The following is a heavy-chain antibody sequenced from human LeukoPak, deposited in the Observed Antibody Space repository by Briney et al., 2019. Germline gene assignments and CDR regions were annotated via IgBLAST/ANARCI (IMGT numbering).Heavy chain of an antibody. V-gene: IGHV4-4*07. CDR3: ARGDYYDGGGRNRFDP. J-gene: IGHJ5*02. Sequence: SETLSLTCTVSDGSMSSYDWSSIPQPAGKGLEWIGRIHTIWTTSDNPPLKSRVSTSEETPPNQFSLRLTSVTAADTAVYYCARGDYYDGGGRNRFDPWGGGTMVSLCS. CDR1: DGSMSSYD. CDR2: IHTIWTT. D-gene: IGHD4-23*01.